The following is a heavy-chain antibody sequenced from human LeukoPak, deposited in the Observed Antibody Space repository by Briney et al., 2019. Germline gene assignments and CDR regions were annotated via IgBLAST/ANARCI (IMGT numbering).Heavy chain of an antibody. V-gene: IGHV1-18*01. CDR3: ARDENYGIFFNVDY. D-gene: IGHD4-17*01. CDR1: GYSFVLYG. CDR2: ISGSTGDT. Sequence: ASVKVSCKASGYSFVLYGISWVRQAPGEGPEWMGWISGSTGDTNYAQKFQGRVTMTADTSTSTAYMELRSLRSDDTAVYYCARDENYGIFFNVDYWGQGTLVTVS. J-gene: IGHJ4*02.